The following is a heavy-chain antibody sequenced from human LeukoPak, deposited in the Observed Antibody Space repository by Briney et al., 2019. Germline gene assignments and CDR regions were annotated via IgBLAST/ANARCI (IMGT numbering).Heavy chain of an antibody. J-gene: IGHJ4*02. D-gene: IGHD6-19*01. CDR3: ARDYSHGLFLDY. Sequence: GGSLRLSCAAAGFTLSSYWMTWVRQAPGKGLEWVASIKYDGSDKYYVGSVKGRFTLSRDNTKNSLYLQMNSLRSEDTAIYFCARDYSHGLFLDYWGQGTLVTVSS. V-gene: IGHV3-7*01. CDR1: GFTLSSYW. CDR2: IKYDGSDK.